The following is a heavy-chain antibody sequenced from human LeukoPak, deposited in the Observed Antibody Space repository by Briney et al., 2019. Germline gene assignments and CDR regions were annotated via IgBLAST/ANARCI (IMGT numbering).Heavy chain of an antibody. Sequence: GGSLRLSCAASGFTFSDYYMGWIRQAPGKGLEWLSYISGSGTTIYYADSVKGRFTISRDNAKNSLDLQMNSLRAEDTAVYYCARDDAFDIWGQGTMVTVSS. CDR2: ISGSGTTI. J-gene: IGHJ3*02. CDR3: ARDDAFDI. CDR1: GFTFSDYY. V-gene: IGHV3-11*04.